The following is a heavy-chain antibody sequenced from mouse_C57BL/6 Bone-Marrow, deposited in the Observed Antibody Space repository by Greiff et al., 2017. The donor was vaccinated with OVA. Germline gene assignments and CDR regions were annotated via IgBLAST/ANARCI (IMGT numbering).Heavy chain of an antibody. CDR2: IDPETGGT. Sequence: VQLQESGAELVRPGASVTLSCKASGYTFTDYEMHWVKQTPVHGLEWIGAIDPETGGTAYNQKFKGKAILTADKSSSTAYMVLRSLTSEDSAVYYCTRETTLTGDYWGQGTTLTVSS. D-gene: IGHD1-1*01. V-gene: IGHV1-15*01. J-gene: IGHJ2*01. CDR3: TRETTLTGDY. CDR1: GYTFTDYE.